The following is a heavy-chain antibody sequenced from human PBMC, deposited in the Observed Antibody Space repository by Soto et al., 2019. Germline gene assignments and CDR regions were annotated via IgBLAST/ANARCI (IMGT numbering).Heavy chain of an antibody. CDR2: IYPGDSDA. D-gene: IGHD3-22*01. J-gene: IGHJ3*01. V-gene: IGHV5-51*01. Sequence: PGESLKISCMASGYTFATYWIGWVRQMPGKGLEWMGNIYPGDSDARYSPSFQDQVTISVDKSINIAYLQWSSLKASDTAMYYCAWRTYHYDSSGYSPGKIDGFDFWGQGTMVTVSS. CDR3: AWRTYHYDSSGYSPGKIDGFDF. CDR1: GYTFATYW.